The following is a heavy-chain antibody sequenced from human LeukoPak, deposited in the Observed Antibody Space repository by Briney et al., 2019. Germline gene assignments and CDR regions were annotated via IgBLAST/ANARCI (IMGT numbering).Heavy chain of an antibody. J-gene: IGHJ3*02. V-gene: IGHV3-7*01. CDR2: IKQDGSEK. Sequence: PGGSLRLSCAASGFTFSSYWMSWVRQAPGKGLEWVANIKQDGSEKYYVDSVKGRFTISRENAKNSLYLQMNSLRAEDTAVYYCARDNSYGYGRSAFDIWGQGTMVTVSS. CDR1: GFTFSSYW. D-gene: IGHD3-10*01. CDR3: ARDNSYGYGRSAFDI.